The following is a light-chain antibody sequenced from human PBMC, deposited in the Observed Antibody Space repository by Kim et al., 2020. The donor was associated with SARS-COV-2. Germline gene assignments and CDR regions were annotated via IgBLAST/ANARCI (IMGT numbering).Light chain of an antibody. Sequence: DIQMTQSPSSLSASVGDRVTITCRASQDISRYLNWYQQKPGKAPKLLIYTASSLQSGVPSRFTGSGSETDFTLTISSLQPENFATYYCQQTYSASRTFGQGTKVDIK. V-gene: IGKV1-39*01. CDR1: QDISRY. J-gene: IGKJ1*01. CDR2: TAS. CDR3: QQTYSASRT.